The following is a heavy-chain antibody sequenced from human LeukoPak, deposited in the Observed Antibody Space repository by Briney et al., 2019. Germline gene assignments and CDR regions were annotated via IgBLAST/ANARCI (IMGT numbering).Heavy chain of an antibody. J-gene: IGHJ4*02. CDR2: IYPGESET. D-gene: IGHD4-17*01. CDR1: GYTFTSYW. V-gene: IGHV5-51*01. CDR3: ARLYGDYALDY. Sequence: GESLLTSSKGAGYTFTSYWINWVRQMPGKGLEWMGIIYPGESETRYSPSFQGQVTISADKSITTVYLQWSSLKASDTAMYYCARLYGDYALDYWGEGYLVSVSS.